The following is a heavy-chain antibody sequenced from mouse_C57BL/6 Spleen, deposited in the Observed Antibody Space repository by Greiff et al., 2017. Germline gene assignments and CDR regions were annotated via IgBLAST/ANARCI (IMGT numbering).Heavy chain of an antibody. J-gene: IGHJ4*01. CDR1: GFTFSDYY. CDR2: INYDGSST. CDR3: ARGEAYYSNYGGAMEY. Sequence: EVLLVEPEGGLVQPGSSMKLSCTASGFTFSDYYMAWVSQVPGKGLEWVANINYDGSSTYYLDSLKSRFIISRDNAKNILYLQMSSLKSEDTAAYYCARGEAYYSNYGGAMEYWGQGASVTVST. V-gene: IGHV5-16*01. D-gene: IGHD2-5*01.